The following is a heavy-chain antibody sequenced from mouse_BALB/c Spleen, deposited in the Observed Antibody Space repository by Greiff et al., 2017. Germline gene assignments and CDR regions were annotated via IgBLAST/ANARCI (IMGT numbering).Heavy chain of an antibody. CDR1: GFTFSSYA. J-gene: IGHJ3*01. Sequence: EVHLVESGGGLVKPGGSLKLSCAASGFTFSSYAMSWVRQTPEKRLEWVASISSGGSTYYPDSVKGRFTISRDNARNILYLQMSSLRSEDTAMYYCARSFYDSETWFAYWGQGTLVTVSA. CDR3: ARSFYDSETWFAY. CDR2: ISSGGST. V-gene: IGHV5-6-5*01. D-gene: IGHD2-3*01.